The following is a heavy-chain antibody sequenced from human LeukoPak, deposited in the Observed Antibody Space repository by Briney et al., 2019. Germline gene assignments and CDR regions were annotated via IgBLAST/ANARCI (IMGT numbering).Heavy chain of an antibody. J-gene: IGHJ5*02. CDR1: GYTFTGYY. CDR3: ARDKSSSSSWFDP. CDR2: INPNSGGT. V-gene: IGHV1-2*02. D-gene: IGHD6-6*01. Sequence: GASVKVSCKASGYTFTGYYMHWVRQAPGQGLEWMGWINPNSGGTNYAQKFQGRVTMTRDTSISTAYMELSRLRSDDTAVYYCARDKSSSSSWFDPWGQGTPVTVSS.